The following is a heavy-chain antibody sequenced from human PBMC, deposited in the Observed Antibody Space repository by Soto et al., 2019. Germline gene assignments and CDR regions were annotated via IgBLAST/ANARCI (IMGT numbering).Heavy chain of an antibody. Sequence: QVQLVQSGAEVRKPGASVRISCKTSGYVFTAYYLSWVRQAPGQGLEWLGIVNPGGAGTTHAQKFQDRLTMTRDTSTSIVYMELSRLRPGDTAVYYCTRGRYDSNGNFVAYFDHWGQGTLVTVSA. V-gene: IGHV1-46*01. CDR2: VNPGGAGT. CDR1: GYVFTAYY. CDR3: TRGRYDSNGNFVAYFDH. J-gene: IGHJ4*02. D-gene: IGHD3-22*01.